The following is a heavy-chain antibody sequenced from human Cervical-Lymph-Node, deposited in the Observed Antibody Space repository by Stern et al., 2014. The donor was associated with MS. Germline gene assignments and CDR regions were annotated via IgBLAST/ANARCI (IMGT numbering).Heavy chain of an antibody. J-gene: IGHJ4*02. CDR2: ISGYDGHT. V-gene: IGHV1-18*01. CDR3: ARDGTSSWPHYFDY. D-gene: IGHD6-13*01. CDR1: GYTFTSFG. Sequence: VQLVESGAAVAKPGASVKGSCKASGYTFTSFGLSWVRQAPGQGLEWMGWISGYDGHTNYAEKVQARVTMTTDTSTSTAYLELRSLRSDDTALYYCARDGTSSWPHYFDYWGQGTLVTVSS.